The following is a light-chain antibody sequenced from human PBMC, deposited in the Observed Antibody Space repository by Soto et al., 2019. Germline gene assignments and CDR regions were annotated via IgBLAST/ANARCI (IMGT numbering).Light chain of an antibody. Sequence: DIQLTQSPSFLSASVGDRVTITFRASQGISSYLAWYQQKPGKAPKLLIYSASTLQTGVPSRFSGSGSGTDFTLTITSLQPEDFGTYYCHQTYSTPQTFGQGNKVDIK. CDR3: HQTYSTPQT. CDR1: QGISSY. J-gene: IGKJ1*01. CDR2: SAS. V-gene: IGKV1-39*01.